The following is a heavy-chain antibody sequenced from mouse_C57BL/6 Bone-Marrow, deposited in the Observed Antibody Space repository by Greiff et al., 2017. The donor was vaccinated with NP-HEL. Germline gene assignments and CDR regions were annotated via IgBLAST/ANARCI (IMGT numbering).Heavy chain of an antibody. J-gene: IGHJ3*01. Sequence: QVQLKESGAELVKPGASVKMSCKASGYTFTSYWITWVKQRPGQGLEWIGDIYPGSGSTNYNEKFKSKATLTVDTSSSTAYMQLCSLTSEDSAVYYCARSWGMDGGFAYWGQGTLVTVSA. CDR2: IYPGSGST. CDR3: ARSWGMDGGFAY. CDR1: GYTFTSYW. D-gene: IGHD2-3*01. V-gene: IGHV1-55*01.